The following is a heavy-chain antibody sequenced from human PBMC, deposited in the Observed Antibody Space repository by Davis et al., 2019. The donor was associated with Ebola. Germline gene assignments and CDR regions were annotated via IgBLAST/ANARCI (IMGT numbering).Heavy chain of an antibody. J-gene: IGHJ4*02. V-gene: IGHV4-59*11. CDR2: IYFSGAA. CDR3: ASDAADDYGVNFDY. D-gene: IGHD4-17*01. CDR1: GDPISDHY. Sequence: PSETLSLTCTVSGDPISDHYWTWIRQPPGKGLEWIGHIYFSGAAKYSPSLRSRATISVDTSKNQFYLKLNSVTAADTAVYYCASDAADDYGVNFDYWGQGNLVTVSS.